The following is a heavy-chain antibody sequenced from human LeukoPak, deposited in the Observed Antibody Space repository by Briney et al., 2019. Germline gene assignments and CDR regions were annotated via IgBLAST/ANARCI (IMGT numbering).Heavy chain of an antibody. J-gene: IGHJ6*02. V-gene: IGHV5-51*01. Sequence: GESLKISCKAYGYRFTAYWIGWVRQMPGKGLEWMGIIYPGGSDTRYSPSFQGQVTISADKSISTAYLQWSSLKASDTAMYYCARQISPNYYYYYSMDVWGQGTAVTVSS. CDR3: ARQISPNYYYYYSMDV. CDR1: GYRFTAYW. CDR2: IYPGGSDT.